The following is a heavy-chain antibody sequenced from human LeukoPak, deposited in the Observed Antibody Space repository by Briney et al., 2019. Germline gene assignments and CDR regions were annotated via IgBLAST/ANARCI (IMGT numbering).Heavy chain of an antibody. CDR2: ISAYNGNT. Sequence: ASVKVSCKASGYTFTNYGISWVRQAPGQGLEWVGWISAYNGNTNYAQKLQGRVTITTDTSTSTAYMELRSLRSDDTAVYYCARANRIAAAGTFDYWGQGTLVTVSS. CDR3: ARANRIAAAGTFDY. V-gene: IGHV1-18*01. CDR1: GYTFTNYG. D-gene: IGHD6-13*01. J-gene: IGHJ4*02.